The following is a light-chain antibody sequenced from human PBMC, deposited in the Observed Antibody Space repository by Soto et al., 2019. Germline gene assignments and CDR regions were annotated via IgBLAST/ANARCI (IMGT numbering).Light chain of an antibody. Sequence: QSVLTQPASVSGSPGQSITISCTGTSSDVGGYDYVSWYQLHPGKAPKLMVFEVSILPAGVAYRFSGSKSGSTASMTISGLQAEDEADYFCSSGSTSTAELFGPGTKGTGL. CDR1: SSDVGGYDY. V-gene: IGLV2-14*01. CDR3: SSGSTSTAEL. CDR2: EVS. J-gene: IGLJ1*01.